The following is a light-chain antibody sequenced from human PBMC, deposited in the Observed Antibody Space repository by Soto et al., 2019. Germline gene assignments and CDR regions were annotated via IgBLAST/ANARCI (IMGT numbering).Light chain of an antibody. CDR2: LGS. CDR1: QSLLHTSGDNY. J-gene: IGKJ1*01. V-gene: IGKV2-28*01. Sequence: DIVLTQSPLSLPVPPGEPASIXXRSXQSLLHTSGDNYLDWYLQRPGQSPQXXIYLGSKRAPGVSDRISGSGSGTRFTLRISRVEAEDVGIYYCMQAKQIPRTFGQGTKVDIK. CDR3: MQAKQIPRT.